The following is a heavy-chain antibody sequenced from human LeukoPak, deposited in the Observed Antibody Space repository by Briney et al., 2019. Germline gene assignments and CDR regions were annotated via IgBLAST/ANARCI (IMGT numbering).Heavy chain of an antibody. D-gene: IGHD6-13*01. J-gene: IGHJ6*03. Sequence: PSETLSLTCTVSGGSISSSSYYWGWLRHPPGKGLEWIGSIYYSGTTNYNPSLKRRVTISVDTYKNQFSLKLSSVTTADTAVYYCARTTEAHSWRTRYYDYYMDVWGKGTTVTVSS. CDR3: ARTTEAHSWRTRYYDYYMDV. V-gene: IGHV4-39*07. CDR1: GGSISSSSYY. CDR2: IYYSGTT.